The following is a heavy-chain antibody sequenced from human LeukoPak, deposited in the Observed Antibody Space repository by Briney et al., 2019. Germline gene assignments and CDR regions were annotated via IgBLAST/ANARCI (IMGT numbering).Heavy chain of an antibody. V-gene: IGHV3-30-3*01. J-gene: IGHJ4*02. CDR1: GFTFSSYA. CDR2: ISYDGSNK. Sequence: GGSLRLSCAASGFTFSSYAMHWVRQAPGKGLERVAVISYDGSNKYYADSVKGRFTISRDNSKNTLYLQMNSLRAEDTAVYYCAKGFHLGYCSSTSCYTRGYYFDYWGQGTLVTVSS. D-gene: IGHD2-2*02. CDR3: AKGFHLGYCSSTSCYTRGYYFDY.